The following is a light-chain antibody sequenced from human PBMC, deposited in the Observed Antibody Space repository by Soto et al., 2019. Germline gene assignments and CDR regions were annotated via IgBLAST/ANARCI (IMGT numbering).Light chain of an antibody. J-gene: IGLJ1*01. CDR1: SSNIAAGYD. Sequence: QSVPTQPPSMSGAPGQRVTISCTGSSSNIAAGYDVHWHQQPPGAAPKLLIYANTNRPSGVPDRFSGSKSGTTASLAITGLQAEDEADYYCQSYDANLNGYVFGPGTKLTVL. CDR2: ANT. CDR3: QSYDANLNGYV. V-gene: IGLV1-40*01.